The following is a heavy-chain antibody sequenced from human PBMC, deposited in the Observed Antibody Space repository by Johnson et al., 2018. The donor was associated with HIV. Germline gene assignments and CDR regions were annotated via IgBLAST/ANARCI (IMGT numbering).Heavy chain of an antibody. CDR1: GFTFSSYW. CDR3: AREGGSYKDDAFDI. V-gene: IGHV3-7*05. D-gene: IGHD1-26*01. CDR2: IKQDGSEK. Sequence: EQLVESGGGLVQPGGSLRLSCAASGFTFSSYWMSWVRQAPGKGLEWVANIKQDGSEKYYADSVKGRFTISRDNSKNTLYLQMNSLRAEDTALYYCAREGGSYKDDAFDIWGQGTVVTVSS. J-gene: IGHJ3*02.